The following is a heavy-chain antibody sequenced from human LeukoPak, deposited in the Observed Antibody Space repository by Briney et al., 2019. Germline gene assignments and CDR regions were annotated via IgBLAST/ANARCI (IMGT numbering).Heavy chain of an antibody. CDR2: IYTSGST. Sequence: SETLSLTCAVYGGSFSGYYWSWIRQPAGKGLEWIGRIYTSGSTNYNPSLKSRVTISVDTSKNQFSLKLSSVTAADTAVYYCAREWSSSFLRYYYYYMDIWGKGTTVTVSS. J-gene: IGHJ6*03. D-gene: IGHD6-6*01. V-gene: IGHV4-4*07. CDR3: AREWSSSFLRYYYYYMDI. CDR1: GGSFSGYY.